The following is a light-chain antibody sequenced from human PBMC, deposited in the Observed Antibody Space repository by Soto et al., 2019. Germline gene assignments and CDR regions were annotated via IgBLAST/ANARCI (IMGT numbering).Light chain of an antibody. CDR1: RRDVVVFDS. CDR3: NSYTTSGTPNYV. Sequence: QSSLTQPASVSGSPGQSNTISCIGTRRDVVVFDSVSWFQKHPGKVPKLLIYDVINRPSGVSYRFSGSRSGNTASLTISGLQAEDEADYYCNSYTTSGTPNYVFGTGTKVTVL. CDR2: DVI. V-gene: IGLV2-14*03. J-gene: IGLJ1*01.